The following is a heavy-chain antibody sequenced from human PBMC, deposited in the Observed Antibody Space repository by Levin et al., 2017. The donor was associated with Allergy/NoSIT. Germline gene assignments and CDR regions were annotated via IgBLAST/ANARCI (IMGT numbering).Heavy chain of an antibody. J-gene: IGHJ4*02. CDR3: ARGGSYLTNGFDY. CDR1: GFTFNNDE. Sequence: QPGGSLRLSCAASGFTFNNDELNWVRQAPGKGLEWVSYISGSGDSIYYADSVKGRFTISRDNAKNSLYLQMNSLRAEDTAVYFCARGGSYLTNGFDYWGQGTLVTVSS. D-gene: IGHD1-26*01. CDR2: ISGSGDSI. V-gene: IGHV3-48*03.